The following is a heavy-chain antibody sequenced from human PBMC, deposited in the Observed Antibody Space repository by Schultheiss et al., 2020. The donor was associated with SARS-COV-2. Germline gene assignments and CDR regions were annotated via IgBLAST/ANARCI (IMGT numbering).Heavy chain of an antibody. Sequence: GGSLRLSCAASGFIVSNNYMTWVRQAPGKGLEWVSVIYNTDGTYYADSVRGRFTMSRDNSKNIVYLQMNSLRADDTAVYYCASHSSGWFISYYGMDVWGQGTTVTSP. J-gene: IGHJ6*02. D-gene: IGHD6-19*01. CDR3: ASHSSGWFISYYGMDV. CDR1: GFIVSNNY. CDR2: IYNTDGT. V-gene: IGHV3-53*01.